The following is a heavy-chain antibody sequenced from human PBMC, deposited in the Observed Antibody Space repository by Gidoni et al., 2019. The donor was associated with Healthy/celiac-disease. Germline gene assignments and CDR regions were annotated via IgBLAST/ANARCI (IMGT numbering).Heavy chain of an antibody. V-gene: IGHV3-7*01. Sequence: EVQLVESGGGLVQPGGSLRLSCAASGFTFSSSWLSWVRQAPGKGLEWVANIKQDGSEKYYVDSVKGRFTISRDNAKNSLYLQMNSLRAEDTAVYYCARGRITMVRGVISYYFDYWGQGTLVTVSS. CDR1: GFTFSSSW. D-gene: IGHD3-10*01. CDR2: IKQDGSEK. J-gene: IGHJ4*02. CDR3: ARGRITMVRGVISYYFDY.